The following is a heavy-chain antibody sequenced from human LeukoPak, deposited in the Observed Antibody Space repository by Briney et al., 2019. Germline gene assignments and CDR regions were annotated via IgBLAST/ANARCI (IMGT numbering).Heavy chain of an antibody. J-gene: IGHJ1*01. Sequence: ASVKVSCKASGGTFSSYRISWGRQAPGQGLDWMGGSVPILGTTNVAQRFQGRLTLTADESTSTAYMELSGLRPEDTAVYYCAREGPVGTDGFWGQGTLVTVS. CDR1: GGTFSSYR. CDR3: AREGPVGTDGF. D-gene: IGHD5-24*01. V-gene: IGHV1-69*13. CDR2: SVPILGTT.